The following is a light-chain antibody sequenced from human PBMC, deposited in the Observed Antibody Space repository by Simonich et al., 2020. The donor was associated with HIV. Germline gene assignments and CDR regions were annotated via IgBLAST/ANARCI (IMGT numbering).Light chain of an antibody. J-gene: IGKJ5*01. Sequence: DIVMTQSPDSLAVSLGERATINCKSSQSVLYSSNNKNYLACDQQKPGQPPKLLSYWATTRGSVVPDRVSGSRSGTEFTLTISGLQAEEVAVYYCQQYYGAPFTFGQGTRREIK. CDR2: WAT. V-gene: IGKV4-1*01. CDR3: QQYYGAPFT. CDR1: QSVLYSSNNKNY.